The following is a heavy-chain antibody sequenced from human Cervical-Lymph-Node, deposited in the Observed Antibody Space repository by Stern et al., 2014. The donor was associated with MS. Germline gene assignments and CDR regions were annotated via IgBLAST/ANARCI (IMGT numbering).Heavy chain of an antibody. V-gene: IGHV4-59*01. D-gene: IGHD4/OR15-4a*01. CDR3: ARGGLTASPFDP. CDR2: IYYSGST. Sequence: VQLVESGPGLVKPSETLSLTCTVSGGSISSYYWSWIRPPPGPGLEWIGYIYYSGSTNYNPSLKSRVTISVDTSKNQVSLKLSSVTAADTAVYYCARGGLTASPFDPWGQGTLVTVSS. J-gene: IGHJ5*02. CDR1: GGSISSYY.